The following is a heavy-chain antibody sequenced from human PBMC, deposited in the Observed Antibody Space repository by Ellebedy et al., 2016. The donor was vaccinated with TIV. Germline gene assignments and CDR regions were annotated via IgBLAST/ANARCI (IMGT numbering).Heavy chain of an antibody. CDR2: ISYDGSNK. D-gene: IGHD2-2*01. CDR1: GFTFSSYG. J-gene: IGHJ4*02. Sequence: GESLKISXAASGFTFSSYGMHWVRQAPGKGLEWVAVISYDGSNKYYADSVKGRFTISRDNSKNTLYLQMNSLRAEDTAVYYCATVVPAAIDYWGQGTLVTVSS. CDR3: ATVVPAAIDY. V-gene: IGHV3-30*03.